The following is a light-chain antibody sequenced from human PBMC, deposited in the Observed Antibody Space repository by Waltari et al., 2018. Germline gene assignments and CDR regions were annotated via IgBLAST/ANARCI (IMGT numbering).Light chain of an antibody. Sequence: DIVMTQYPDSMAVSLGERATINCKTSQSVLYSSNNKNYLPWYQQKPGQPPKFLIQWASIRESGVPARFTGSGSGTDFTLTITSLQAEDVAVYYCQQYYSAPFTFGPGTKVEIK. CDR1: QSVLYSSNNKNY. J-gene: IGKJ3*01. V-gene: IGKV4-1*01. CDR2: WAS. CDR3: QQYYSAPFT.